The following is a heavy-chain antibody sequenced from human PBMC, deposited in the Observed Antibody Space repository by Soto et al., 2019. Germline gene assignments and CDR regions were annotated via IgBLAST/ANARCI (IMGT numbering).Heavy chain of an antibody. D-gene: IGHD1-26*01. CDR3: SKSLGATRTFDY. Sequence: GGSLRLSCAASGFTFSSFGRSWVRQAPGKGLEWVSSISYSGGNTYYADSVKGRFTISRDNSKNTLYLQMNSLGAEDTAAYYCSKSLGATRTFDYWGQGTLVTVSS. J-gene: IGHJ4*02. V-gene: IGHV3-23*01. CDR2: ISYSGGNT. CDR1: GFTFSSFG.